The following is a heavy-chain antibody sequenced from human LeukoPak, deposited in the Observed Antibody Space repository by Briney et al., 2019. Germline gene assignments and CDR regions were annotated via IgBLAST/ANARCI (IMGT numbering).Heavy chain of an antibody. D-gene: IGHD2-2*01. CDR1: GGSISSGSYY. J-gene: IGHJ4*02. CDR2: IYTSGST. V-gene: IGHV4-61*02. CDR3: ARGKNNQYCSSTSCYGGGFDY. Sequence: SETLSLTCTVSGGSISSGSYYWSWIRQPAGKGLEWIGRIYTSGSTNYNPSLKSRVTISVDTSKNQFSLKLSSVTAADTAVYYCARGKNNQYCSSTSCYGGGFDYWGQGTLVTVSS.